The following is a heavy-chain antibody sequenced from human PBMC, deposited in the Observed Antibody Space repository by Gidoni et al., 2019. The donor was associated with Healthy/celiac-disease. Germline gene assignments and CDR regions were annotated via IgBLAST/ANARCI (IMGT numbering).Heavy chain of an antibody. V-gene: IGHV3-30*02. CDR2: IRYGGSNK. Sequence: QVQLVESGGGVVQPGRSLRLSCAASGFTFSSYGMHWVRQAPGKGLEWVAFIRYGGSNKYYADSVKGRFTISRDNSKNTLYLQMNSLRAEDTAVYYCAKEGPAEQWLPNDEYGMDVWGQGTTVTVSS. D-gene: IGHD6-19*01. CDR1: GFTFSSYG. J-gene: IGHJ6*02. CDR3: AKEGPAEQWLPNDEYGMDV.